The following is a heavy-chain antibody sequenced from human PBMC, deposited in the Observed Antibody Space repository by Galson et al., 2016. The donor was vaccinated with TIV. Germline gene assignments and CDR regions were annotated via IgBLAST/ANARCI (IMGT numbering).Heavy chain of an antibody. D-gene: IGHD2-21*01. Sequence: SVKVSCKASGYTFTIYTLHWVRQAPGQSLEWMGRIDAGNGNTKYSQKFQDRVAITRDTSANTVYMELSSLRSEDTAVYYCARPPYCGGDCYKYDSWGQGTLVTVSS. V-gene: IGHV1-3*01. J-gene: IGHJ4*02. CDR2: IDAGNGNT. CDR3: ARPPYCGGDCYKYDS. CDR1: GYTFTIYT.